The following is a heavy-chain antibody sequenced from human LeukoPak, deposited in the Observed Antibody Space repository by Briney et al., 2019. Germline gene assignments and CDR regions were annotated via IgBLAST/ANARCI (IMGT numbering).Heavy chain of an antibody. CDR1: GYSISSGYY. Sequence: SETLSLTCAVSGYSISSGYYWGWIRQPPGKGLEWIGNIYHSGSTYYNPSLRSRVTISVDTSKNQFSLKLSSVTAADTAVYYRARAGIGIRYYMDVWGKGTTATVSS. CDR2: IYHSGST. D-gene: IGHD3-10*01. V-gene: IGHV4-38-2*01. CDR3: ARAGIGIRYYMDV. J-gene: IGHJ6*03.